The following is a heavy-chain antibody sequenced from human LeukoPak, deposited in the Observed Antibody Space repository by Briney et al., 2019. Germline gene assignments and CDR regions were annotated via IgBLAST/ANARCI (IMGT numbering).Heavy chain of an antibody. CDR1: SDSIYSSNYY. V-gene: IGHV4-39*01. Sequence: SETLSLTCTVSSDSIYSSNYYWGWIRQPPGKGLEWIGSIYYSGSTYYNSSLKNRVTISVDTSKNQFSLKLSSLTAADTAVYYCARAAYCGGDCYLFDYWGQGTLVTVFS. CDR3: ARAAYCGGDCYLFDY. J-gene: IGHJ4*02. CDR2: IYYSGST. D-gene: IGHD2-21*02.